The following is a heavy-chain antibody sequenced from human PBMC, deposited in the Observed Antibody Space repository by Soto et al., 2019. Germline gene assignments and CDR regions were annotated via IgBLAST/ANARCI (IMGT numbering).Heavy chain of an antibody. V-gene: IGHV1-2*02. Sequence: ASVKVSCKASGYTFTDYYIHWVRQAPGQGLEWMGWISPESGSANFAQKFQGRVSMTRDTSITTAYMELRRLKSDDTAVYYCARAPYSSSWYGHSYYFDYWGQGTLVTVSS. CDR1: GYTFTDYY. CDR3: ARAPYSSSWYGHSYYFDY. J-gene: IGHJ4*02. D-gene: IGHD6-13*01. CDR2: ISPESGSA.